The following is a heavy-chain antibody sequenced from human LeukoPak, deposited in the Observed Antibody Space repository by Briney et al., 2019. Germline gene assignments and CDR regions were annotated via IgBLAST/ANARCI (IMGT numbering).Heavy chain of an antibody. Sequence: GASLKISFQGSGYRFNNYWIGWVRQMPGKGLEWMGIIYPGDSDTRYSTSFQGQVTISADRSISTAYLQWSSLKASDTAMYYCARQAYTYAPFDYWGQGTLVTVSS. J-gene: IGHJ4*02. CDR2: IYPGDSDT. D-gene: IGHD5-18*01. V-gene: IGHV5-51*01. CDR1: GYRFNNYW. CDR3: ARQAYTYAPFDY.